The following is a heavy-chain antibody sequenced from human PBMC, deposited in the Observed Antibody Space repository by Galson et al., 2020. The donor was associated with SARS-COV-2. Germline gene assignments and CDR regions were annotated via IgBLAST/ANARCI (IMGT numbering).Heavy chain of an antibody. J-gene: IGHJ6*02. V-gene: IGHV3-11*01. Sequence: GESLKISCAASGFTFSDYYMSWIRQAPGKGLEWVSYISTSGNTIYYADSVKGRFTISRDNAKNSLYLQMNSLRAEDTAVYYCARDLYCSGGSCYGYGMDVWGQGTTVTVSS. CDR2: ISTSGNTI. CDR3: ARDLYCSGGSCYGYGMDV. CDR1: GFTFSDYY. D-gene: IGHD2-15*01.